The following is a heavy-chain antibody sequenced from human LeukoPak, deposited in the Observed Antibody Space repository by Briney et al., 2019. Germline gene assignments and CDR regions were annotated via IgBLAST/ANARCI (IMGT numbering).Heavy chain of an antibody. V-gene: IGHV1-69*04. CDR2: IIPILGIA. CDR3: ARDLGIVAAGTPGGY. J-gene: IGHJ4*02. Sequence: SVKVSCRASGGTFSSYAISWVRQAPGQWLEWMGRIIPILGIANYAQKFQGRVTITADKSTSTAYMELSSLRSEDTAVYYCARDLGIVAAGTPGGYWGQGTLVTVSS. CDR1: GGTFSSYA. D-gene: IGHD6-13*01.